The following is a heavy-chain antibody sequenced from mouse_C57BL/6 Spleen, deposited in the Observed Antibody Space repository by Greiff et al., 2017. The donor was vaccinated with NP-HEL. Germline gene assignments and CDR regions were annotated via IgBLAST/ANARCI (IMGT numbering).Heavy chain of an antibody. D-gene: IGHD2-1*01. CDR2: IDPEDGDT. V-gene: IGHV14-1*01. J-gene: IGHJ1*03. CDR3: TTNYGKTYWYFDV. Sequence: VQLQQSGAELVRPGASVKLSCTASGFNIKDYYMHWVKQRPEQGLEWIGRIDPEDGDTEYAPKFQGKATMTADTSSNTAYLQLSSLTSEDTAVYYCTTNYGKTYWYFDVWGTGTTVTVSS. CDR1: GFNIKDYY.